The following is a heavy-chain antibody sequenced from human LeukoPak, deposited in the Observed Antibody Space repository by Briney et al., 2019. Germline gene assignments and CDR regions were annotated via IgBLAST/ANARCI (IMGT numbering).Heavy chain of an antibody. Sequence: ASVKVSCKASGYTFTSYGISWVRQAPGQGLEWMGWISAYNGNTNYAQKLQGRVTMTTDTSTSTAYMELRSLRSDDTAVYYCARLPGGAAAGPGYYYYGMDVWAKGPRSPSP. V-gene: IGHV1-18*01. J-gene: IGHJ6*02. D-gene: IGHD6-13*01. CDR2: ISAYNGNT. CDR3: ARLPGGAAAGPGYYYYGMDV. CDR1: GYTFTSYG.